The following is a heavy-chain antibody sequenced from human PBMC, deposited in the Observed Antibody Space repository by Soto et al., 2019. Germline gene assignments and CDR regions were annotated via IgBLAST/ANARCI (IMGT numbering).Heavy chain of an antibody. D-gene: IGHD3-3*01. J-gene: IGHJ6*02. CDR3: ASLWGGDYDFWSGYYDSYYNCMDV. CDR2: IYFSGGT. V-gene: IGHV4-4*08. CDR1: GGSLRSYY. Sequence: SETLSLTCSVSGGSLRSYYWSWIRQSPGKGLEWIGYIYFSGGTNYNPSLRSRVTISVDTSKNQFSLKLSSVTAADTAVYYCASLWGGDYDFWSGYYDSYYNCMDVWGQGTTVTVSS.